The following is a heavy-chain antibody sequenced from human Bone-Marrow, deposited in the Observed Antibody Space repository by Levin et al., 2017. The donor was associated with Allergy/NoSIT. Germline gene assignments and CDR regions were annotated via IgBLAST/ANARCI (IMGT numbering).Heavy chain of an antibody. CDR3: ARVFFYYDSSGYYSALFDY. V-gene: IGHV4-59*01. Sequence: SETLSLTCTVSGGSISSYYWSWIRQPPGKGLEWIGYIYYSGSTNYNPSLKSRVTISVDTSKNQFSLKLSSVTAADTAVYYCARVFFYYDSSGYYSALFDYWGQGTLVTVSS. D-gene: IGHD3-22*01. CDR2: IYYSGST. CDR1: GGSISSYY. J-gene: IGHJ4*02.